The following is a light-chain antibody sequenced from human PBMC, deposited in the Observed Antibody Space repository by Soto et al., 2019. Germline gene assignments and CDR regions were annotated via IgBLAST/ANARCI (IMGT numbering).Light chain of an antibody. Sequence: DVVMTQSPLSLPVTLGQPASISCRSNQSLVHSDGIAYFSWFQQRPGRSPRRLIYKVSNRDSGVPDRFSGSRSGTDFTLKISRVEAEDVGVYYCVQGTHWPITFGQGTRLEIK. CDR1: QSLVHSDGIAY. CDR2: KVS. V-gene: IGKV2-30*02. CDR3: VQGTHWPIT. J-gene: IGKJ5*01.